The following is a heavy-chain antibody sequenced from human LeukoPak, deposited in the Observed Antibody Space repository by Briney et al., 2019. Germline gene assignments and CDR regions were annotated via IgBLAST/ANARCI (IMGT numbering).Heavy chain of an antibody. CDR3: ARGLYSSGWYGADY. CDR2: MNPNSGNT. CDR1: GYTFTSYD. Sequence: ASVKVSCKASGYTFTSYDINWVRQATGQGLEWMGWMNPNSGNTGYAQKFQGRVTMTRNTSISTAYMELSSLRSEDTAVYYCARGLYSSGWYGADYWGQGTLVTASS. D-gene: IGHD6-19*01. J-gene: IGHJ4*02. V-gene: IGHV1-8*01.